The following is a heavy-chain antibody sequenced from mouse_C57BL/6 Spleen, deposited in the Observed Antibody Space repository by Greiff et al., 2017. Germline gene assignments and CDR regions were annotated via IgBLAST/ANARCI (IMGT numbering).Heavy chain of an antibody. J-gene: IGHJ1*03. Sequence: QVQPQQPGAELVRPGTSVKLSCKASGYTFTSYWMHWVKQRPGQGLEWIGVIDPSDSYTNYNQKFKGKATLTVDTSSSTAYMQLSSLTSADPAVYYCARWYYYGGSYGYFDVWGTGTTVTVSS. CDR3: ARWYYYGGSYGYFDV. D-gene: IGHD1-1*01. CDR2: IDPSDSYT. V-gene: IGHV1-59*01. CDR1: GYTFTSYW.